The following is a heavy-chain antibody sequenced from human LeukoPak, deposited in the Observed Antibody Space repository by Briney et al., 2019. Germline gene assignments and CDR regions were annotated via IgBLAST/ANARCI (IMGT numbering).Heavy chain of an antibody. CDR1: GFTFSSYW. J-gene: IGHJ6*02. CDR3: ARTDSSSWSRGDYYYGMDV. Sequence: GGSLRLSCAASGFTFSSYWMSWVRQAPGKGLEWVANIKQDGSEKYHVDSVKGRFTISRDNAKNSLYLQMNSLRAEDTAVYYCARTDSSSWSRGDYYYGMDVWGQGTTVTVSS. CDR2: IKQDGSEK. V-gene: IGHV3-7*01. D-gene: IGHD6-13*01.